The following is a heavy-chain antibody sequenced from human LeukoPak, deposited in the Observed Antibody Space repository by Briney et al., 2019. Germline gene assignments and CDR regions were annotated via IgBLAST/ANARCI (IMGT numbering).Heavy chain of an antibody. CDR3: ARRRWELYHFDY. CDR1: GGSISSGGYY. V-gene: IGHV4-30-2*01. J-gene: IGHJ4*02. Sequence: SQTLSLTCTVSGGSISSGGYYWSWIRQPPGKGLEWIGYIYHSGSTYYNPSLKSRVTISVDRSKNQFSLKLSSVTAADTAVYYCARRRWELYHFDYWGQGTLVTVSS. CDR2: IYHSGST. D-gene: IGHD1-26*01.